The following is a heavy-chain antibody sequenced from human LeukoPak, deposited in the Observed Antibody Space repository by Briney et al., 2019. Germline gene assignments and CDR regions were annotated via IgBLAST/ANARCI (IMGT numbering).Heavy chain of an antibody. J-gene: IGHJ4*02. Sequence: SETLSLTCTVSGGSINTYYWSWIRLPPGKGLEWIGYIYYTGSTNCNSSLKSRVTMSVDTSSDQFSLKLSSVSAADTAVYYCARRSRYTYGGLDYWGQGILVTVSS. V-gene: IGHV4-59*08. D-gene: IGHD5-18*01. CDR1: GGSINTYY. CDR2: IYYTGST. CDR3: ARRSRYTYGGLDY.